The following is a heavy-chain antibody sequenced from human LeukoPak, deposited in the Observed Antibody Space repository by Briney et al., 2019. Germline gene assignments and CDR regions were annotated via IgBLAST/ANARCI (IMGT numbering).Heavy chain of an antibody. J-gene: IGHJ4*02. V-gene: IGHV1-2*02. CDR1: GYTFTTYN. Sequence: AASVKVSCKASGYTFTTYNISWVRHAPGQGLEWMGWINPNSGGTNYAQKFQGRVTMTRDKTISTAYMEQYSLRSDDTAVYYCARDPPGVRYGRPIFDFWGQGSLVTVSS. CDR2: INPNSGGT. CDR3: ARDPPGVRYGRPIFDF. D-gene: IGHD2-8*01.